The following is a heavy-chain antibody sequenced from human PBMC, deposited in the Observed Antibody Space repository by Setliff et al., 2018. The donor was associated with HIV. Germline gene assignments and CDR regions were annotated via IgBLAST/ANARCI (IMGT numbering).Heavy chain of an antibody. D-gene: IGHD3-10*01. CDR2: INQSGGT. CDR3: TRGLGITMVRGIRTFDP. Sequence: SETLSLTCAVYNTSVSGYYWTWIRQSPGRGLEWIGEINQSGGTDYNPSLRSRVYMSLDTSKNQFSLKLLSVTAADSAVYYCTRGLGITMVRGIRTFDPWGQGTQVTVTS. V-gene: IGHV4-34*01. J-gene: IGHJ5*02. CDR1: NTSVSGYY.